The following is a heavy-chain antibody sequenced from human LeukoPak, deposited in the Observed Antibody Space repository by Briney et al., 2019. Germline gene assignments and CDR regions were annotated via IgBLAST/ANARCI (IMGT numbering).Heavy chain of an antibody. J-gene: IGHJ6*03. V-gene: IGHV3-7*01. Sequence: GGSLTLSCAVSGFTFSSYWMSWVRQAPGKGLEWVANIKQDGVDKYYVDSVKGRFTISRDNAKNSLYLQMNSLRAEDTAVYFCARDQPLTVSTWGYFYYYMDVWGRGTTVTVSS. CDR3: ARDQPLTVSTWGYFYYYMDV. CDR2: IKQDGVDK. D-gene: IGHD4-17*01. CDR1: GFTFSSYW.